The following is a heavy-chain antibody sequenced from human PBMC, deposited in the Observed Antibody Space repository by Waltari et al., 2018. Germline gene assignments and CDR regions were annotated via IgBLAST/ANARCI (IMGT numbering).Heavy chain of an antibody. CDR3: ARHHIVVVPAAIGYYYGMDV. V-gene: IGHV1-2*02. D-gene: IGHD2-2*02. J-gene: IGHJ6*02. CDR2: SNPNSGGT. CDR1: GYTFTGYY. Sequence: QVQLVQSGAEVKKPGASVKVSCKASGYTFTGYYMHWVRQAPGQGLEWMGWSNPNSGGTNYAQKFKGRVTMTRDTSISTAYMELSRLRSDDTAVYYCARHHIVVVPAAIGYYYGMDVWGQGTTVTVSS.